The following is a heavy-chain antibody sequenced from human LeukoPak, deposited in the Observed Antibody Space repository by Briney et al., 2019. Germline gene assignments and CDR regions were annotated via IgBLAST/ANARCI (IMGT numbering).Heavy chain of an antibody. D-gene: IGHD2-2*01. CDR2: IYTSGST. J-gene: IGHJ4*02. V-gene: IGHV4-61*02. Sequence: SETLSLTCTVSGGSISSGSYYWSWIRQPAGKGLEWIGRIYTSGSTNYDPSLKSRVTISVDTSKNQFSLKLSSVTAADTAVYYCARTRVVPAVNYFDYWGQGTLVTVSS. CDR3: ARTRVVPAVNYFDY. CDR1: GGSISSGSYY.